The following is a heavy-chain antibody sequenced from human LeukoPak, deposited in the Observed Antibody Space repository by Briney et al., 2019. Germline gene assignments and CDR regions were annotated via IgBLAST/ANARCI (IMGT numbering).Heavy chain of an antibody. CDR2: ISSSSSYI. J-gene: IGHJ6*02. CDR3: ARDRQPHDFWSGYYYYGMDV. Sequence: GGSLRLSCAASGFTFSSYSMNWVRQAPGKGLEWVSSISSSSSYIYYADSVKGRFTISRDNAKNSLYLQMNSLRAEDTAVYYCARDRQPHDFWSGYYYYGMDVWGQGTTVTVPS. CDR1: GFTFSSYS. V-gene: IGHV3-21*01. D-gene: IGHD3-3*01.